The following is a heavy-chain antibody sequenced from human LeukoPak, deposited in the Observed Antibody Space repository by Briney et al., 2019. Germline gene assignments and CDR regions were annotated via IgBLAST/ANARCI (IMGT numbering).Heavy chain of an antibody. V-gene: IGHV3-74*03. Sequence: GGSLRLSCAASGFTFSSYFMHWVRQAPGKGLDWVSRISSDGTYTEYADSVKGRFTISRDNAKNSLYLQMNSLRAEDTAVYYCARAYDFWSGPGGYWGQGTLVTVSS. D-gene: IGHD3-3*01. CDR3: ARAYDFWSGPGGY. CDR1: GFTFSSYF. CDR2: ISSDGTYT. J-gene: IGHJ4*02.